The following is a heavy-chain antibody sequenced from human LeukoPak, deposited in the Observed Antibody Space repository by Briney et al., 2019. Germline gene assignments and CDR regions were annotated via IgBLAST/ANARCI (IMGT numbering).Heavy chain of an antibody. Sequence: SETLSLTCSVSGVSISSYTWNWVRQPPGKGLEWIGYIYYGETVHNPSHKSRVSISVDTSKTQFSLWLTSVTPADTAVYYCARECEVGGYAPTDAFDIWGQGTMVTVSS. CDR1: GVSISSYT. CDR3: ARECEVGGYAPTDAFDI. V-gene: IGHV4-59*01. J-gene: IGHJ3*02. D-gene: IGHD5-12*01. CDR2: IYYGET.